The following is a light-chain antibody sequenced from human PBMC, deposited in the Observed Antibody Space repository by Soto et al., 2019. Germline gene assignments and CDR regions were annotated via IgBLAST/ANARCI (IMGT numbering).Light chain of an antibody. Sequence: QSVLTQPPSVSAAPGQNVTISCSGTSSNIGNNYVSWYQHLPGTAPRILIYDNYKRPSGIPDRFSGFKSGTSATLGITGLQTGDEADYYCGTWDTSLRVFYVFGSGTKVTV. CDR3: GTWDTSLRVFYV. J-gene: IGLJ1*01. V-gene: IGLV1-51*01. CDR2: DNY. CDR1: SSNIGNNY.